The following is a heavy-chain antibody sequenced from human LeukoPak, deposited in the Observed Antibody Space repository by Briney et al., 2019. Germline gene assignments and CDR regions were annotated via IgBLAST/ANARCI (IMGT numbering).Heavy chain of an antibody. J-gene: IGHJ4*02. D-gene: IGHD3-10*01. CDR2: ISSVGTYE. CDR3: ARDSTYYYDSGSSGPHYFDN. CDR1: GFTFSNYA. Sequence: SGGSLRLSCAASGFTFSNYAMHWVSQAPGKGLEWVSLISSVGTYEYYADSVKGRFTISRDNSKNTLYLQLNRLRAEDTAVYYCARDSTYYYDSGSSGPHYFDNWGQGTLVTVSS. V-gene: IGHV3-30*01.